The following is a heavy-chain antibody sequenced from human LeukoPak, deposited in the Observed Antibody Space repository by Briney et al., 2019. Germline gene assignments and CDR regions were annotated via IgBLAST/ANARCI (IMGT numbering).Heavy chain of an antibody. CDR3: ARAGYSSSWYRYYYYAMDV. D-gene: IGHD6-13*01. CDR2: IYPGDSDT. V-gene: IGHV5-51*01. CDR1: GYSFTSYW. J-gene: IGHJ6*02. Sequence: GESLKISCKGSGYSFTSYWIGWVRQMPGKGLEWMGIIYPGDSDTRYSPSFQCQVTISADKSISTAYLQWSSLKASDTAMYYCARAGYSSSWYRYYYYAMDVWGQGTTVTVSS.